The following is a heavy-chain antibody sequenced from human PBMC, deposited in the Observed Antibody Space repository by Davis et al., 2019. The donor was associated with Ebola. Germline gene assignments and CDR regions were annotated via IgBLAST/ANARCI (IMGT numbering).Heavy chain of an antibody. J-gene: IGHJ4*02. V-gene: IGHV5-51*01. D-gene: IGHD1-14*01. Sequence: GESLKISCKGSGYTFTSHWIGWVRQMPGKGLEWMGIIYPGDSDARYSPSFQGHVTFSAEKPISTAYLQWSSLKASDTAMFYCARGTSLARNFDYWGQGTLVTVSS. CDR3: ARGTSLARNFDY. CDR2: IYPGDSDA. CDR1: GYTFTSHW.